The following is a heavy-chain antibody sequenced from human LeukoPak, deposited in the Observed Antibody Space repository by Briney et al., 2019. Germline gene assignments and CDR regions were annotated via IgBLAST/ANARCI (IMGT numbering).Heavy chain of an antibody. CDR3: ARDSGGYDY. V-gene: IGHV3-11*04. D-gene: IGHD5-12*01. CDR2: ITSSSSNV. J-gene: IGHJ4*02. CDR1: GFTFSDYY. Sequence: GGSLRLSCAASGFTFSDYYMNWVRQAPGKGLEWVSYITSSSSNVYYADSVKGRFTVSRDNAKNSLYLQMNSLRAEDTAVYYCARDSGGYDYWGQGTLVTVSS.